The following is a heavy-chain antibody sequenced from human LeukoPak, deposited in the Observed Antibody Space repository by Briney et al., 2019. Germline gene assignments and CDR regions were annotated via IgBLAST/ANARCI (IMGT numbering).Heavy chain of an antibody. J-gene: IGHJ5*02. V-gene: IGHV4-39*01. CDR3: ARHFDGAAASTLAGWFDP. CDR1: GASISSGSDY. CDR2: IFYSGNT. D-gene: IGHD6-13*01. Sequence: PSETLSLTCTVSGASISSGSDYWGWIRQPPGKGLEWIVSIFYSGNTYYNSSLKSRVTISVDTSKNQFSLRLSSVTAADTAVYYCARHFDGAAASTLAGWFDPWGQGSLVTVSS.